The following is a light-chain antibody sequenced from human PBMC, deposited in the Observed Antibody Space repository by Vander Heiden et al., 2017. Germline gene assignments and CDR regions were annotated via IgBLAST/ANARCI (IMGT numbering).Light chain of an antibody. Sequence: EIVMTQSPATLSVSPGERATLSCRASQSVSSNLAWYKQKPGQAPRLLIYGASTRDTGIPARFSGSGYGTEFTLTISSRQSEDFAVYYCQQYKNWPSYTFGQGTKLEIK. CDR3: QQYKNWPSYT. J-gene: IGKJ2*01. CDR1: QSVSSN. V-gene: IGKV3D-15*01. CDR2: GAS.